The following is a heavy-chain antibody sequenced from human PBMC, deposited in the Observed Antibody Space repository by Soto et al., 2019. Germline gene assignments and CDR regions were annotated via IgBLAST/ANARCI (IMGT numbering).Heavy chain of an antibody. V-gene: IGHV3-30*18. CDR1: GFTFSSYG. CDR3: AKDTPYYDFWSGYADY. CDR2: ISYDGSNK. Sequence: GGSLRLSCAASGFTFSSYGMHWVRQAPGKGLEWVAVISYDGSNKYYADSVKGRFTISRDNSKNTLYLQMNSLRAEDTAVYYCAKDTPYYDFWSGYADYWGQGTLVTVSS. D-gene: IGHD3-3*01. J-gene: IGHJ4*02.